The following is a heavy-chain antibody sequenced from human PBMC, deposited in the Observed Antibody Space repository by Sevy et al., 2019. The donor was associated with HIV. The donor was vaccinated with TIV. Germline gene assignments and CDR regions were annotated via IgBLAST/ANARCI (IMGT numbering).Heavy chain of an antibody. CDR2: ISSSTGSI. J-gene: IGHJ4*02. V-gene: IGHV3-21*01. CDR3: ARGRGGSSYTFDN. Sequence: GSLRLSCAASGFTFSDFSMNWVRQAPGKGLEWVASISSSTGSIYYADSMKGRFTISRDNAKNSLYVQMNSLRAEDTAVYYCARGRGGSSYTFDNWGQGTLVTVSS. CDR1: GFTFSDFS. D-gene: IGHD5-18*01.